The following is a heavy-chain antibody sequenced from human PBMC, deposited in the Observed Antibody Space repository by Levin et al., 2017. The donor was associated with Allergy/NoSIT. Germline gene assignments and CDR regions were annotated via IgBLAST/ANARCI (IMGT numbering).Heavy chain of an antibody. D-gene: IGHD3-9*01. CDR1: GFTFSTYA. CDR2: ITSGGTDK. V-gene: IGHV3-23*01. J-gene: IGHJ4*02. Sequence: PGGSLRLSCAASGFTFSTYAMNWVRQAPGKGLEWVSYITSGGTDKYYADSVKGRFTISRDNSENTLYLQINNLRAEDTAVYYCVKVEGIWFWDQGTLVTVSS. CDR3: VKVEGIWF.